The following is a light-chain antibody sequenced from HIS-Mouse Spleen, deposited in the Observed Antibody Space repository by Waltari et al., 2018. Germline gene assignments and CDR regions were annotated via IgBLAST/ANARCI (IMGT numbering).Light chain of an antibody. J-gene: IGLJ3*02. Sequence: QSALTQPASVSGSPGQSTTISCTGTSSEVGSYNLVSWYQQHPGKAPKPMIYEGSKRPSGVSNRFSGSKSGNTASLTISGLQAEDEADYYCCSYAGSSTWVFGGGTKLTVL. V-gene: IGLV2-23*01. CDR3: CSYAGSSTWV. CDR1: SSEVGSYNL. CDR2: EGS.